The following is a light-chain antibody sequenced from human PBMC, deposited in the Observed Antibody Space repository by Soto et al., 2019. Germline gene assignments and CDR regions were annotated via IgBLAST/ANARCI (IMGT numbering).Light chain of an antibody. CDR1: QSVSSSF. J-gene: IGKJ1*01. CDR2: GAS. CDR3: QQYGTSGT. V-gene: IGKV3-20*01. Sequence: EIVLTQSPGTLSLSPGERATLSCRASQSVSSSFLAWYQQKVGHAPSLLIYGASNRATGIPDRFSGSGSGTDFTLTISRPEPEDFAVYYCQQYGTSGTFGQGTKVDIK.